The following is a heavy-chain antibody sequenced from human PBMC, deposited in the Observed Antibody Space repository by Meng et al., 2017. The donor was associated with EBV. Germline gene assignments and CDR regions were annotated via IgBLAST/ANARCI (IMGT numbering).Heavy chain of an antibody. CDR1: GGTFRSDA. J-gene: IGHJ4*02. D-gene: IGHD3-10*01. V-gene: IGHV1-69*01. Sequence: QVQLVQCGAGVKKPGSSVKVSCKTSGGTFRSDAISWVRQAPGQGLEWMGGLIPMSDAPHYAQKFQGRVTITADESTSTHYMDLSGLRSEDTAVYYCASESGRGFTPDYWGQGTLVTVSS. CDR3: ASESGRGFTPDY. CDR2: LIPMSDAP.